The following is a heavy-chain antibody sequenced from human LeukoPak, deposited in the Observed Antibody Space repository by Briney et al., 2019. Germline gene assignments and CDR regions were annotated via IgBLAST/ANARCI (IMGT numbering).Heavy chain of an antibody. D-gene: IGHD1-26*01. CDR1: GASVSGSPYY. V-gene: IGHV4-39*01. CDR3: AKSGGYGLIDY. Sequence: PSETLSLTCPVSGASVSGSPYYWGWIRQPPGKGLEWIGSIYSSGSTYYNASLQSRVTISIETSKNQISLRLNSVTAADTAICYCAKSGGYGLIDYWGQGTLVTVSS. J-gene: IGHJ4*02. CDR2: IYSSGST.